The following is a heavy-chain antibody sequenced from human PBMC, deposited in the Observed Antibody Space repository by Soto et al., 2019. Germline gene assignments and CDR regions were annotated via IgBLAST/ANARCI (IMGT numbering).Heavy chain of an antibody. Sequence: SETLSLTCTVSGGSISSSDYYWGWIRQPPGKGLEWIGSIYYSGITHYSPSLKSRVTISVDTSKNQFSLKLSSVTAADTAVYYCARDRDSRGMDVWGQGTTVTVSS. CDR3: ARDRDSRGMDV. V-gene: IGHV4-39*07. J-gene: IGHJ6*02. D-gene: IGHD3-22*01. CDR1: GGSISSSDYY. CDR2: IYYSGIT.